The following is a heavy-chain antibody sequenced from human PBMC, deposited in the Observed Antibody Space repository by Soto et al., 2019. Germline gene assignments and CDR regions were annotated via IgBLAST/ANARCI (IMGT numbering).Heavy chain of an antibody. CDR1: GYTLTELS. Sequence: ASVKVSCKVSGYTLTELSMHWVRQAPGKGLEWMGGFDPEDGETIYAQKFQGRVTMTGDTSTDTAYMELSSLRSEDTAVYYCATVGRSSGWYDDWFDPWGQGTLVTVSS. CDR3: ATVGRSSGWYDDWFDP. J-gene: IGHJ5*02. CDR2: FDPEDGET. V-gene: IGHV1-24*01. D-gene: IGHD6-19*01.